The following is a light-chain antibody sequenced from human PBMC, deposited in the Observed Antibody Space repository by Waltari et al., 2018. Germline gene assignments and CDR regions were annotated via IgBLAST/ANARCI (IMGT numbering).Light chain of an antibody. CDR2: KVS. V-gene: IGKV2-30*02. J-gene: IGKJ1*01. CDR1: QSLVHSDGNTY. CDR3: MQGTHWLS. Sequence: DVVMTQSPLSLPVTLGQPASISCRSSQSLVHSDGNTYLNWFQQRPGQSPRRLMYKVSNRDSGVPDRFSGSGSGTDFTLKISRVEAEDVGVYYCMQGTHWLSFGQGTKVEIK.